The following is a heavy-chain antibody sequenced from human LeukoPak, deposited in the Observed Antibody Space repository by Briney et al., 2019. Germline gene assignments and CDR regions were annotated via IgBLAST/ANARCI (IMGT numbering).Heavy chain of an antibody. CDR3: AKDAAGPEY. CDR1: GLTFSSYS. V-gene: IGHV3-23*01. J-gene: IGHJ4*02. Sequence: PGGSLRLSCAASGLTFSSYSMTWVRQAPGNGLYWVAGISASGSGTYYTDYVRGRFTISRDNSRNTLYLQMNSLRVEDTAIYYCAKDAAGPEYWGQGTLVTVSS. CDR2: ISASGSGT. D-gene: IGHD6-13*01.